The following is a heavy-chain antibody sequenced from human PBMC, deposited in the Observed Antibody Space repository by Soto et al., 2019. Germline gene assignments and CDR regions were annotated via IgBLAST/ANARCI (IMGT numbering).Heavy chain of an antibody. V-gene: IGHV3-11*05. CDR2: ISGSTIYT. J-gene: IGHJ3*01. CDR1: GFTFSDYY. CDR3: ATSYRDILTGWDAFDL. Sequence: VQLVESGGGLVKPGGSLRLTCAASGFTFSDYYMSWIRQAPGKGLEWISYISGSTIYTDYADSVKGRFTSSRGNSNKSLNPQLTGLRAGEATVSYCATSYRDILTGWDAFDLWGQGTMVTVSS. D-gene: IGHD3-9*01.